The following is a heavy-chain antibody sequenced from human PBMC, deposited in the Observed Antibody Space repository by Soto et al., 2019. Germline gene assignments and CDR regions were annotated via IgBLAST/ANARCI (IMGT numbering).Heavy chain of an antibody. J-gene: IGHJ4*02. D-gene: IGHD4-17*01. CDR2: IIPISGAA. CDR3: ASDVTRTVVPYFDF. Sequence: QVQLVQSGAEVKNPGSSVKVSCKASGGTFSNYVVNWVLQAPGQGLEWMGRIIPISGAANYAQKFQGRVTITANKSTSTSYMELSSLRSEDTAVYSCASDVTRTVVPYFDFWGQGTLVTVAA. V-gene: IGHV1-69*06. CDR1: GGTFSNYV.